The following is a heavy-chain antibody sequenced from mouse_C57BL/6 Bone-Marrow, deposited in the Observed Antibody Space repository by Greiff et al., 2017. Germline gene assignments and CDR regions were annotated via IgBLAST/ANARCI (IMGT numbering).Heavy chain of an antibody. Sequence: QVQLQQPGAELVKPGASVKMSCKASGYTFTSYWITWVKQRPGQGLEWIGDIYPGSGSTNYNEKFKSKATLTVDTSSSTAYMQLSSLKSEDSAVYYCARPTEYYYYAMDYWGQGTSVTVSA. CDR2: IYPGSGST. CDR3: ARPTEYYYYAMDY. D-gene: IGHD1-1*01. CDR1: GYTFTSYW. V-gene: IGHV1-55*01. J-gene: IGHJ4*01.